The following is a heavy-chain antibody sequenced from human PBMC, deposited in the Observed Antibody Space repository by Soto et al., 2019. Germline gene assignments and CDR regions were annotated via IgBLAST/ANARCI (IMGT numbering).Heavy chain of an antibody. CDR1: GYTFTSYD. V-gene: IGHV1-8*01. CDR2: MNPNSGNT. CDR3: ARGLEAVARTDYYYGMDV. Sequence: QVQLVQSGAEVKKPGASVKVSCKASGYTFTSYDINWVRQATGQGLEWMGWMNPNSGNTGYGQKFQGRVTMTRNTSISTAYMELSSLRSEDTAVYYCARGLEAVARTDYYYGMDVWGQGTTVTVSS. D-gene: IGHD6-19*01. J-gene: IGHJ6*02.